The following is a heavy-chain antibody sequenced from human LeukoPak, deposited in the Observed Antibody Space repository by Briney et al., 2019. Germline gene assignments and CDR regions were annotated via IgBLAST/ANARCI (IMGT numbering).Heavy chain of an antibody. CDR1: GFTFSSYS. Sequence: PGGSLRLSCAASGFTFSSYSMNWVRQAPGKGLEWVSYISSSSSTIYYADSVKGRFTIFRDNAKNSLYLQMNSLRVEDTAVYYCASSVVNGYWGQGTLVTVSS. V-gene: IGHV3-48*04. J-gene: IGHJ4*02. CDR3: ASSVVNGY. D-gene: IGHD4-23*01. CDR2: ISSSSSTI.